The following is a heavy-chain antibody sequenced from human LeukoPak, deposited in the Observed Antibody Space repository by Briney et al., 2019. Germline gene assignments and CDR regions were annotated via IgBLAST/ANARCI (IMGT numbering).Heavy chain of an antibody. CDR1: GYTLTELS. CDR3: ATKRIASAGLVFDY. J-gene: IGHJ4*02. D-gene: IGHD6-13*01. V-gene: IGHV1-24*01. CDR2: FAPEDGET. Sequence: ASVKVSCKVSGYTLTELSMHWVRQAPGKELERMGGFAPEDGETHNVHKFQGRVTLTDDTPTDTAYMELSRLRSQDTPAYYCATKRIASAGLVFDYWGQGTLVTVSS.